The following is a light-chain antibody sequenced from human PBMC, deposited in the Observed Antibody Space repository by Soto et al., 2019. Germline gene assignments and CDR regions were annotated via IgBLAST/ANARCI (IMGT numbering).Light chain of an antibody. CDR2: GAS. CDR1: QTVTSNY. Sequence: EVVLTQSPATLSLSPGERATLSCRASQTVTSNYLAWYQKKPGQAPRLLIYGASSRATDIPHRFSGSGSGTDFTLTISRLEPEDFALYYCQQYLSLPVTFGQGTKLEIK. J-gene: IGKJ2*01. V-gene: IGKV3-20*01. CDR3: QQYLSLPVT.